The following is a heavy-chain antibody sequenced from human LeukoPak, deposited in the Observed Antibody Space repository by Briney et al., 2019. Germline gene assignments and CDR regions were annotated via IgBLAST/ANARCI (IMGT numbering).Heavy chain of an antibody. CDR3: ARGGSRSYTSSTLDY. CDR1: GGSITVYY. J-gene: IGHJ4*02. CDR2: ISYSGST. V-gene: IGHV4-59*12. Sequence: SETLSLTCSVSGGSITVYYWNWLRQSPGKGLEWIGSISYSGSTNYNPSLKSRVTISIDTSKNRFSLKVSSVIAADTAMYYCARGGSRSYTSSTLDYWGQGTLVTVSS. D-gene: IGHD6-6*01.